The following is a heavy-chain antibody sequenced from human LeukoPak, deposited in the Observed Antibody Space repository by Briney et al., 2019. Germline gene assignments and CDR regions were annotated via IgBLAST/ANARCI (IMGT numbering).Heavy chain of an antibody. J-gene: IGHJ6*03. CDR2: ISSSSSYI. CDR1: GFTFSSYS. D-gene: IGHD2-2*01. CDR3: ARNVGYCSSTSCYGYMDV. V-gene: IGHV3-21*01. Sequence: GGSLRLSCAASGFTFSSYSMNWVRQAPGKGLEWVSSISSSSSYIYYADSVKGRFTISRDNAKNSLYLQMNCLRAEDTAVYYCARNVGYCSSTSCYGYMDVWGKGTTVTVSS.